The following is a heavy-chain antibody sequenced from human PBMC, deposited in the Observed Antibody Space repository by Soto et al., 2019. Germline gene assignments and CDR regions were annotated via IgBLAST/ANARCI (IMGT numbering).Heavy chain of an antibody. J-gene: IGHJ4*02. CDR2: INSDGSST. V-gene: IGHV3-74*01. CDR1: GFTFSSYW. D-gene: IGHD2-15*01. Sequence: EVQLVESGGGLVQPGGSLRLTCAASGFTFSSYWMHWVRQAPGKGLVWVSRINSDGSSTSYADSVKGRFTISRDNAKNAVYLQLNSLRGEDTAEYYGASHVAGNRDYWGQGSLVSVSS. CDR3: ASHVAGNRDY.